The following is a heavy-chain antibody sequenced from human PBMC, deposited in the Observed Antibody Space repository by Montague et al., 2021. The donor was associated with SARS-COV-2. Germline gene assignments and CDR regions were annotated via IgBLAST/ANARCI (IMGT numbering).Heavy chain of an antibody. V-gene: IGHV4-61*01. CDR2: IYYSGST. Sequence: SETLSLTCTVSGGSISSSSYYWGWIRQPPGKGLEWIGYIYYSGSTNYNPSLKSRVTISVDTSKNQFSLKLSSVTAADTAVYYCARDSGYWAQLLVPPRLYYYYYGMDVWGQGTTVTVSS. CDR3: ARDSGYWAQLLVPPRLYYYYYGMDV. D-gene: IGHD6-13*01. J-gene: IGHJ6*02. CDR1: GGSISSSSYY.